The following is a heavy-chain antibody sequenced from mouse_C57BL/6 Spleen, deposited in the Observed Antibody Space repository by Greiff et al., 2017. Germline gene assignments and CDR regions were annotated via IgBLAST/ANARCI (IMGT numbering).Heavy chain of an antibody. CDR2: INPNNGGT. CDR1: GYTFTDYN. Sequence: EVQLQQSGPELVKPGASVKIPCKASGYTFTDYNMDWVKQSHGKSLEWIGDINPNNGGTIYNQKVKGKATLTVDKSSSTAYMVLRSRTSEDTAVYYCARSEDGSFMDYWGQGTSVTVSS. D-gene: IGHD2-3*01. V-gene: IGHV1-18*01. J-gene: IGHJ4*01. CDR3: ARSEDGSFMDY.